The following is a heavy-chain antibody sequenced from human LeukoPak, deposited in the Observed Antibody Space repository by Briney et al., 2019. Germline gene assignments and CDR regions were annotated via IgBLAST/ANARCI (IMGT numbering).Heavy chain of an antibody. J-gene: IGHJ4*02. CDR1: GGSISSSSYY. CDR3: ASRRYSGSYYFDY. D-gene: IGHD1-26*01. V-gene: IGHV4-39*01. CDR2: IYYSGST. Sequence: SETLSLTCTVSGGSISSSSYYWGWIRQPPGKGLEWIGSIYYSGSTYYNPSLKSRVTISVDTSKNQFSLKLSSVTAADTAVYYCASRRYSGSYYFDYWGQGTLVTVSS.